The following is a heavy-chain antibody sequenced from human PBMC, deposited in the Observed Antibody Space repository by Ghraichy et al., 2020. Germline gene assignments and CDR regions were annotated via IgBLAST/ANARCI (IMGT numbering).Heavy chain of an antibody. V-gene: IGHV4-34*01. CDR1: GGSFSGYY. J-gene: IGHJ4*02. D-gene: IGHD5-18*01. Sequence: SETLSLTCAVYGGSFSGYYWSWIRQPPGKGLEWIGEINHSGSTNYNPSLKSRVTISVDTSKNQFSLKLSSVTAADTAVYYCARRKDTAMDYYFDYWGQGTLVTVSS. CDR3: ARRKDTAMDYYFDY. CDR2: INHSGST.